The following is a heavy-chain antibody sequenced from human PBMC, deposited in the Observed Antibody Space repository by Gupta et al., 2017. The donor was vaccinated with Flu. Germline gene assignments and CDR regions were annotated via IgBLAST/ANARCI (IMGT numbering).Heavy chain of an antibody. D-gene: IGHD2-15*01. V-gene: IGHV3-30*18. CDR1: GFTFSSYG. Sequence: QVKLVESGGGVVQPGRSLRLSCAASGFTFSSYGMHWGRQAPGKGLEWVAFISYDGSNKYYADSVKCRFTISRDNSKNTLYLQMNSLRAEDTAVYYCAKDSLRRRLYCSGGSCYLEYFQHWGQGTLVTVSS. CDR3: AKDSLRRRLYCSGGSCYLEYFQH. CDR2: ISYDGSNK. J-gene: IGHJ1*01.